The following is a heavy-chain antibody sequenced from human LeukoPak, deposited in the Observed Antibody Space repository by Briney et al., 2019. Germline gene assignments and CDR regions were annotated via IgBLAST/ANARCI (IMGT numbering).Heavy chain of an antibody. Sequence: PGGSLRLSCGASGFTFSSYAMSWVRQAPGKGLEWVSAISGSGGSTYYAASVKGRFTISRDNSKNTLYLQMNSLRAEDTAVYYCAKAAVRGVIINPGYWGQGTLVTVSS. D-gene: IGHD3-10*01. CDR1: GFTFSSYA. CDR3: AKAAVRGVIINPGY. CDR2: ISGSGGST. J-gene: IGHJ4*02. V-gene: IGHV3-23*01.